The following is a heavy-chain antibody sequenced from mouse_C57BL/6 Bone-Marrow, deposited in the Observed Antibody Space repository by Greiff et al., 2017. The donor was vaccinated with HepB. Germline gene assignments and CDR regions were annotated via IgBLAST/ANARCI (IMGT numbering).Heavy chain of an antibody. J-gene: IGHJ2*01. V-gene: IGHV1-50*01. Sequence: VQLQQPGAELVKPGASVKLSCKASGYTFTSYWMQWVKQRPGQGLEWIGEIDPSDSYTNYNQKFKGKATLTVDTSSSTAYMQLSSLTSEDSAVYYWARGGTGTDYWGQGTTLTVSS. CDR3: ARGGTGTDY. CDR2: IDPSDSYT. CDR1: GYTFTSYW. D-gene: IGHD4-1*01.